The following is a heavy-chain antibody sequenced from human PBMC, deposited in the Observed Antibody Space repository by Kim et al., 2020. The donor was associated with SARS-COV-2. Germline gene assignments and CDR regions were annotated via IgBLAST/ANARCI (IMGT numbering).Heavy chain of an antibody. D-gene: IGHD5-12*01. J-gene: IGHJ4*02. V-gene: IGHV4-34*01. CDR3: ARGRGYIYGTDY. CDR2: ISPGGSR. CDR1: GGSLGSDL. Sequence: SETLSLTCGVSGGSLGSDLWTWIRQAPGKGLEWLGDISPGGSRMYNPSLKSRVTMSIDTSKNQFSLNLTSVTAADTAVYYCARGRGYIYGTDYWDQGALVSVSS.